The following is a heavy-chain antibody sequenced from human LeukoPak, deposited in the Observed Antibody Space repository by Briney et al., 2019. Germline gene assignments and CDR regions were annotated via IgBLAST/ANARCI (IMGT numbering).Heavy chain of an antibody. J-gene: IGHJ6*02. Sequence: SVKVSCKASGGTFSIYAISWVRPAPGQGLEWMGGIIPIFGTANYAQKFQGRVTITADESTSTAYMELSSLRSEDTAVYYCARTVVTRRGYYYYYGMDVWGQGTTVTVSS. D-gene: IGHD4-23*01. CDR3: ARTVVTRRGYYYYYGMDV. CDR1: GGTFSIYA. V-gene: IGHV1-69*13. CDR2: IIPIFGTA.